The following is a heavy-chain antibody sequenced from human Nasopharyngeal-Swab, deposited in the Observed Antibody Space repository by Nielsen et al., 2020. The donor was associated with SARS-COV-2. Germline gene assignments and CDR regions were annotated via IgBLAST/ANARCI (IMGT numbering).Heavy chain of an antibody. CDR2: IYSGGST. D-gene: IGHD1-26*01. CDR3: ARGIVGAIDY. V-gene: IGHV3-53*01. J-gene: IGHJ4*02. CDR1: GFTVSSNY. Sequence: GESLKISCAASGFTVSSNYMSWVRQAPGKGLEWVSVIYSGGSTYYADSVKGRFTISRDNSKNTLYLQMNSLSAEDTAVYYCARGIVGAIDYWGQGTLVTVSS.